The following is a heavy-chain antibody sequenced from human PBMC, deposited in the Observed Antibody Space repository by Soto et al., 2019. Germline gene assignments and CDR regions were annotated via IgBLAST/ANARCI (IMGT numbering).Heavy chain of an antibody. Sequence: QVQLQESGPGLVKPSQTLSLTCTVSGGSISSGDYYWAWIRQPPGKGLEWIGHIYYRGRTYYNPSLKSRVTISVDTSKNKFSLNLNSVTASDTAVYFCARTYGGDYFDSWGQGTLVTVSS. CDR3: ARTYGGDYFDS. D-gene: IGHD2-21*01. J-gene: IGHJ4*02. CDR1: GGSISSGDYY. CDR2: IYYRGRT. V-gene: IGHV4-30-4*01.